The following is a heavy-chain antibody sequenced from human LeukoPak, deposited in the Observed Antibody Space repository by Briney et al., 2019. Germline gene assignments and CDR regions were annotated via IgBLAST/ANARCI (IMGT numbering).Heavy chain of an antibody. Sequence: SETLSLTCTVSGGSISSYYWSWIRQPAGKGLEWIGRIYTSGSTNYNPSLKSRVTMSVDTSKNQFSLKLSSVIAADTAVYYCARDWETDSYGYVNGAIDIWGQGTMVTVSS. J-gene: IGHJ3*02. CDR3: ARDWETDSYGYVNGAIDI. D-gene: IGHD5-18*01. V-gene: IGHV4-4*07. CDR2: IYTSGST. CDR1: GGSISSYY.